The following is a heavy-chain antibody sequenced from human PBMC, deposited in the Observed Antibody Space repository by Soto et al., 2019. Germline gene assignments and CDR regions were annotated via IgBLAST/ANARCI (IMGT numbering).Heavy chain of an antibody. J-gene: IGHJ4*02. D-gene: IGHD6-19*01. V-gene: IGHV3-43*01. CDR3: ARDIPYSSGWYLDS. CDR1: GFTFDDYT. Sequence: EVHLVESGGVVVRPGGSLRLSCAASGFTFDDYTMHWVRQVPGKGLEWVSLISWDASKTYYGDSVKGRFTISRDNSKNSLYLEMNSLRTEDTALYYCARDIPYSSGWYLDSWGQGTLVTVSS. CDR2: ISWDASKT.